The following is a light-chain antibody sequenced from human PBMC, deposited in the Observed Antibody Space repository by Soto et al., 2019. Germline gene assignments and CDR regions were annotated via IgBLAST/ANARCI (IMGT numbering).Light chain of an antibody. Sequence: QSVLTQPPSVSAAPRQRVTISCSGSSSNIGNNAVHWYQQLPGKAPKLLIYYDDLLPSGVSDRFSGSKSGTSASLAISGLQSEDEADYYCAAWDDSLNGPVFGGGTKVTVL. J-gene: IGLJ3*02. CDR2: YDD. CDR1: SSNIGNNA. CDR3: AAWDDSLNGPV. V-gene: IGLV1-36*01.